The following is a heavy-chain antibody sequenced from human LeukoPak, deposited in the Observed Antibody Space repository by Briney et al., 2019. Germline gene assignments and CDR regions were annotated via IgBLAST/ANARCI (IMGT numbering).Heavy chain of an antibody. CDR1: GFTFSNYY. V-gene: IGHV3-11*01. CDR2: ISSSGSTI. J-gene: IGHJ4*02. D-gene: IGHD6-6*01. CDR3: AREGPSHFDY. Sequence: GRSLRLSCAAPGFTFSNYYMNWIRQAPGKGLEWVSYISSSGSTIYYADSVKGRFTISRDNAKNSLYLQVNSLRAEDTAVYYCAREGPSHFDYWGQGTLVTVSS.